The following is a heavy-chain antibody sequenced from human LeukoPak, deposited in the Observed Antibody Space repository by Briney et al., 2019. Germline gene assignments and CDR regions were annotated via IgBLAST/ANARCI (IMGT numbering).Heavy chain of an antibody. CDR2: IYYSGNT. V-gene: IGHV4-59*08. CDR1: GGSISSYY. J-gene: IGHJ5*02. CDR3: ARHSADCTGTSCYLFAP. Sequence: SETLSLTCTVSGGSISSYYWSWLRQPPGKGLEWIGYIYYSGNTNYTPSLESRVTISVDTSKKQFSLKLRTVTAADTAVYYCARHSADCTGTSCYLFAPWGQGTLVTVSS. D-gene: IGHD2-2*01.